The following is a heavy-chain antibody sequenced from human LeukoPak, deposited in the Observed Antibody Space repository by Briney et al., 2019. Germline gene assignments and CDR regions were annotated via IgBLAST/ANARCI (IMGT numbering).Heavy chain of an antibody. D-gene: IGHD5-24*01. J-gene: IGHJ4*02. CDR2: INHSGST. Sequence: SETLSLTCAVYGGSFSGYYWSWIRQPLGKGLEWIGEINHSGSTNYNPSLKSRVTISVDTSKNQFSLELSSVTAADTAVYYCARGEGARRWLRLRNGLFDYWGQGTLVTVSS. V-gene: IGHV4-34*01. CDR1: GGSFSGYY. CDR3: ARGEGARRWLRLRNGLFDY.